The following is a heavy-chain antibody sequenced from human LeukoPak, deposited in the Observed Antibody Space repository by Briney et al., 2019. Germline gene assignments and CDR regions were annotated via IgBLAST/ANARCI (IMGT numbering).Heavy chain of an antibody. J-gene: IGHJ4*02. CDR1: GFTFSSYA. V-gene: IGHV3-30-3*01. CDR3: ARESDGFYFDY. Sequence: GGSLRLSCAASGFTFSSYAMSWVRQAPGKGLEWVAVISYDGSNKHYADSVKGRFTISRDNSKNTLYLQMNSLRAEDTAVYYCARESDGFYFDYWGQGTLVTVSS. CDR2: ISYDGSNK. D-gene: IGHD2-21*02.